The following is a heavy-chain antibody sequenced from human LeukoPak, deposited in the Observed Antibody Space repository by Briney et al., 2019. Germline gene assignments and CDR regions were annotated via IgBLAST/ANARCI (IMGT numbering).Heavy chain of an antibody. CDR3: ARGGYTTCFDP. Sequence: GGSLRLSCAASGFIFSSYSMNCVRQAPGKGLEWVSSISPTSSSIYYGDSVKGRFTISRDNAKKSLYLQMNSLTAEDTAVYYCARGGYTTCFDPLGQGTLVTVSS. CDR1: GFIFSSYS. D-gene: IGHD2-15*01. CDR2: ISPTSSSI. J-gene: IGHJ5*02. V-gene: IGHV3-21*01.